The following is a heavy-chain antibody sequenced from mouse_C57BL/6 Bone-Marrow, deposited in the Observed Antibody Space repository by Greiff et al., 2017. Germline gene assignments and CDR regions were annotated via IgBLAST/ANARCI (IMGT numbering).Heavy chain of an antibody. V-gene: IGHV1-80*01. CDR1: GYAFSSYW. Sequence: VKLMESGAELVKPGASVKISCKASGYAFSSYWMNWVKQRPGKGLEWIGQIYPGDGDTNYNGKFKGKATLTADKSSSTAYMQLSSLTSEDSAVYFCARSLRLPFDYWGQGTTLTVSS. CDR2: IYPGDGDT. J-gene: IGHJ2*01. CDR3: ARSLRLPFDY. D-gene: IGHD3-2*02.